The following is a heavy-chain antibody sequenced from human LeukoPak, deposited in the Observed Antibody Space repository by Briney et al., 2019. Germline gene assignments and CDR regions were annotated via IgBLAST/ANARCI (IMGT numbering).Heavy chain of an antibody. D-gene: IGHD3-10*01. J-gene: IGHJ4*02. V-gene: IGHV3-49*04. Sequence: GGSLRLSCTASGFTFGDYAMSWVSQAPGKGLEWVGFIRSKAYAGTTEYAASVKGRFTISRDDSKSIAYLQMNSLKTEDTAVYYCTRAGYYYGSGSPDYWGQGTLVTVSS. CDR1: GFTFGDYA. CDR2: IRSKAYAGTT. CDR3: TRAGYYYGSGSPDY.